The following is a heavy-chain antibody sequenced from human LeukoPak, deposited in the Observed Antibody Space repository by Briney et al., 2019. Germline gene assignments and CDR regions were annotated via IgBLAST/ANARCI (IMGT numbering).Heavy chain of an antibody. J-gene: IGHJ5*02. CDR1: GYTFTGYY. D-gene: IGHD5/OR15-5a*01. Sequence: ASVKVSCKASGYTFTGYYMHWVRQAPGQGLEWMGWINPNSGGTNYAQKFQGRVTMTRDTSISTAYMELSRLRSDDTAVYYCARADWVYGNNWFDPWGQGTLVTVSS. CDR2: INPNSGGT. V-gene: IGHV1-2*02. CDR3: ARADWVYGNNWFDP.